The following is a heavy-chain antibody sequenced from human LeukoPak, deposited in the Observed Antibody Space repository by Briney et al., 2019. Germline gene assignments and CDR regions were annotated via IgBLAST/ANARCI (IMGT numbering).Heavy chain of an antibody. Sequence: ASVKVSCKASGYTFTSYGISWVRQAPGQGLEWMGIINPSGGSTSYAQKFQGRVTMTRDMSMSTVYMELSSLRSEDTAVYYCARDRSRGYMDVWGKGTTVTVSS. D-gene: IGHD3-10*01. CDR2: INPSGGST. V-gene: IGHV1-46*01. CDR3: ARDRSRGYMDV. CDR1: GYTFTSYG. J-gene: IGHJ6*03.